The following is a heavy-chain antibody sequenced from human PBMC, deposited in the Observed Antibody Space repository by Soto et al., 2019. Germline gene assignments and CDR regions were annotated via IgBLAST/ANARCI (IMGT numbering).Heavy chain of an antibody. CDR2: IYYSGST. Sequence: SETLSLTCTVSGGSISSYYWSWIRQPPGKGLEWIGYIYYSGSTNYNPSLKSRVTISVDTSKNQFSLKLSSVTAADTAVYYCARRRGIAAADNTNCFDPWGQGTLVTVSS. CDR1: GGSISSYY. D-gene: IGHD6-13*01. CDR3: ARRRGIAAADNTNCFDP. V-gene: IGHV4-59*08. J-gene: IGHJ5*02.